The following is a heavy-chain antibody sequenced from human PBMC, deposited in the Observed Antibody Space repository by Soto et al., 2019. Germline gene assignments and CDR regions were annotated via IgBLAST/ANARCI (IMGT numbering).Heavy chain of an antibody. V-gene: IGHV3-11*05. CDR2: ISSSSSYT. Sequence: QVQLVESGGGLVKPGGSLRLSCAASGFTFSDYYMSWIRQAPGKGLEWVSYISSSSSYTNYADSVKGRFTISRDNAKNSLYLQMNSLRAEDTAVYYCASATSFGYGYDAFDIWGQGTMVTVSS. CDR3: ASATSFGYGYDAFDI. J-gene: IGHJ3*02. D-gene: IGHD5-12*01. CDR1: GFTFSDYY.